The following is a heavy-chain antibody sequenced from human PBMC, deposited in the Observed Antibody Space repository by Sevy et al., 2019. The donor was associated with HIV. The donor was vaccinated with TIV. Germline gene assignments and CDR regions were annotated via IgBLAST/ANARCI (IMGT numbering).Heavy chain of an antibody. CDR1: GFTFSDYW. D-gene: IGHD3-16*01. Sequence: GGSLRLSCAASGFTFSDYWMSWVRQAPEKGLEWVANIKQDGSKKYYVDSVKGRFIMSRANAKNSLYLEMNSLRAEDTAVYYCARLKLHYDPYYFDLWGQGTLVTVSS. V-gene: IGHV3-7*01. J-gene: IGHJ4*02. CDR3: ARLKLHYDPYYFDL. CDR2: IKQDGSKK.